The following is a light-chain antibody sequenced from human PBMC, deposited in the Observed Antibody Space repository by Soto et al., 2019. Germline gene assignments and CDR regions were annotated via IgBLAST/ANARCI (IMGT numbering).Light chain of an antibody. CDR3: SSYTTNNTRL. V-gene: IGLV2-14*01. J-gene: IGLJ2*01. Sequence: QSALTQPASVSGSPGQSISISCTGTSSDFGNYNYVSWYQQHPGKAPKLMIYDVTNRPSGVSNRFSGSKSDNTASLTISGLQAEDEADYYCSSYTTNNTRLFGGGTQLTVL. CDR1: SSDFGNYNY. CDR2: DVT.